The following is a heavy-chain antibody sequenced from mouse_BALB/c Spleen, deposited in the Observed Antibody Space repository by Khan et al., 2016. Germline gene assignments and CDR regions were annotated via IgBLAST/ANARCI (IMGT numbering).Heavy chain of an antibody. Sequence: EVQLQESGPGLVKPSQSLSLTCSVTGYSITSGYYWNWIRQFPGNKLEWMGYISYDGSNNYNPSLKNRISITRDTSTNQFFLKLNSVTTEDTATXYCARDGSSFDYWGQGTTLTVSS. V-gene: IGHV3-6*02. CDR3: ARDGSSFDY. J-gene: IGHJ2*01. CDR1: GYSITSGYY. D-gene: IGHD1-1*01. CDR2: ISYDGSN.